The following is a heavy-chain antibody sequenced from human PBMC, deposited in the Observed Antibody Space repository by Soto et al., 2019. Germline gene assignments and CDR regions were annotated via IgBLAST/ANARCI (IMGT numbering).Heavy chain of an antibody. J-gene: IGHJ4*02. CDR1: GGTFSSYA. CDR3: ARKRGGDDYYGSGSYFDY. CDR2: IIPIFGTA. D-gene: IGHD3-10*01. Sequence: QVQLVQSGAEVKKPGSSVKVSCKASGGTFSSYAISWVRQAPGQGLEWMGGIIPIFGTANYAQKFQGRVTITADKSPSTAYMELGSLRSEDTAVYYCARKRGGDDYYGSGSYFDYWGQGTLVTVSS. V-gene: IGHV1-69*06.